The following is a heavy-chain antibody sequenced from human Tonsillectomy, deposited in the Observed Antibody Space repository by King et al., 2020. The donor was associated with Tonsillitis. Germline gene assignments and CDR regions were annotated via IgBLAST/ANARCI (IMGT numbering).Heavy chain of an antibody. CDR3: ARHNYFDSSGYQGDAFDI. CDR2: IDPSDSYP. Sequence: VQLVQSGAEVKKPGESLRISCKGSGNSFTNYWISWVRQMPGKGLEWMGRIDPSDSYPNYSPSFQGHVSVSADKSISTAYLQWSSLEASDTAMYYCARHNYFDSSGYQGDAFDIWGQGTMVTVSS. CDR1: GNSFTNYW. D-gene: IGHD3-22*01. J-gene: IGHJ3*02. V-gene: IGHV5-10-1*03.